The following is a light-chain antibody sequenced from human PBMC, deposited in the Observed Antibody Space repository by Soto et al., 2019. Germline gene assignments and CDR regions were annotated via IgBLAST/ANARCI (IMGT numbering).Light chain of an antibody. Sequence: RRERNDRTCRASQSVSSNLAWYQQKPGQAPRLLIYGASSRATGIPDGFSGGGSGTDFSLTISRLDPEDFAVYYCQQYSSSPITFGQGTRLEIK. CDR3: QQYSSSPIT. J-gene: IGKJ5*01. CDR1: QSVSSN. CDR2: GAS. V-gene: IGKV3-20*01.